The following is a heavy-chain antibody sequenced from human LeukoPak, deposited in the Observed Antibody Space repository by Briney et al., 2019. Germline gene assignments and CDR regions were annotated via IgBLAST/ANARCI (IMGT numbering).Heavy chain of an antibody. D-gene: IGHD3-10*01. J-gene: IGHJ5*02. CDR1: VDSLTSAGYY. CDR2: IYYSGST. CDR3: ARVRGTGTALGRFDP. Sequence: SETLSLTPTVSVDSLTSAGYYWSWIRQHPGKGLAWLGYIYYSGSTYYNPSLKSRVTISVDTSKNQFSLKLSSVTAADTAVYYCARVRGTGTALGRFDPGGQGTLVTVS. V-gene: IGHV4-31*03.